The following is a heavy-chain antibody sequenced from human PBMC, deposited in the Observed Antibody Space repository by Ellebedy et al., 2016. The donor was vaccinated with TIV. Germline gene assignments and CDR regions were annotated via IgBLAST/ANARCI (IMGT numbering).Heavy chain of an antibody. CDR1: GFTFSSYA. V-gene: IGHV3-23*01. CDR2: ISISGGST. CDR3: AKGGEYYYGSGSYTWFDP. Sequence: GESLKISCAASGFTFSSYATGWVRQAPGKGLEWVSGISISGGSTYYADSVKGRFTISRDNSKNTLYLQMNSLRAEDTAQYYCAKGGEYYYGSGSYTWFDPWGQGTLVTVSS. D-gene: IGHD3-10*01. J-gene: IGHJ5*02.